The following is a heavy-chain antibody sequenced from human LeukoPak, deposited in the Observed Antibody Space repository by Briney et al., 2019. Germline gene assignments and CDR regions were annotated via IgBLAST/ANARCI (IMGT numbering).Heavy chain of an antibody. CDR3: ARDRSSPRELFYFDY. CDR1: GLTVSSNY. D-gene: IGHD1-26*01. J-gene: IGHJ4*02. CDR2: IYSGGST. V-gene: IGHV3-66*02. Sequence: GGSLRLSCAASGLTVSSNYMSWVRQAPGKGLEWVSVIYSGGSTYYADSVKGRFTISRDNSKNTLYLQMNSLRAEDTAVYYCARDRSSPRELFYFDYWGQGTLVTVSS.